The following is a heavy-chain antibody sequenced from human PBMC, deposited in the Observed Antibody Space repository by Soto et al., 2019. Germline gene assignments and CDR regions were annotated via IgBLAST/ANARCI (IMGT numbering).Heavy chain of an antibody. Sequence: QITLKESGPTLVKPTQTLTLTCTFSGFSLSTSGVGVGWIRQPPGKALEWLALIYWDDDKRYSQSLKSRLTITKDTSKNQVVLTMTNIDPVDTATYYCAHSAWNDFWSGYFNWGQGTLVTVSA. CDR1: GFSLSTSGVG. J-gene: IGHJ4*02. D-gene: IGHD3-3*01. CDR3: AHSAWNDFWSGYFN. V-gene: IGHV2-5*02. CDR2: IYWDDDK.